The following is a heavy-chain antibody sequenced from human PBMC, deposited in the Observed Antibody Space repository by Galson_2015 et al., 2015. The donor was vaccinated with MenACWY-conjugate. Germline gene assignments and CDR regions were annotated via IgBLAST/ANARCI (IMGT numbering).Heavy chain of an antibody. CDR2: IRQSAKTR. J-gene: IGHJ5*01. V-gene: IGHV3-48*03. D-gene: IGHD1-1*01. Sequence: SLRLSCAASGFTFSSYGMKWVRQAPGKGLEWVSYIRQSAKTRYYADSVRGRFTISRDNAENSLYLQMNSLRVEDTAVYYCARYRGPTVKTCWFDFWGRGTLVTVSS. CDR1: GFTFSSYG. CDR3: ARYRGPTVKTCWFDF.